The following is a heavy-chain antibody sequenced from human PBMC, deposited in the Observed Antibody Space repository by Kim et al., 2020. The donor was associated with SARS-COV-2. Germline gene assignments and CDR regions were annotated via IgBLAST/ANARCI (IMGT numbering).Heavy chain of an antibody. CDR2: IYTSGST. CDR1: GGSISSYY. J-gene: IGHJ6*03. CDR3: ARDRPTWAPAGRSGSYSYYYYMDV. V-gene: IGHV4-4*07. Sequence: SETLSLTCTVSGGSISSYYWSWIRQPAGKGLEWIGRIYTSGSTNYNPSLKSRVTMSVDTSKNQFSLKLSSVTAAATAVYYCARDRPTWAPAGRSGSYSYYYYMDVWGKGTTVTVSS. D-gene: IGHD1-26*01.